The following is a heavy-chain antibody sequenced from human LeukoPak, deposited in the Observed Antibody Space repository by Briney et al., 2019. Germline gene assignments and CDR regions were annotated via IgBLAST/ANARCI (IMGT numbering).Heavy chain of an antibody. D-gene: IGHD3-22*01. CDR2: IKHKGGEQ. CDR3: ARDRGWRSSGYYLYHFDY. V-gene: IGHV3-7*01. Sequence: GGSVRLSCVAWGFTFTDYFMSWVRQARGKGLEGVASIKHKGGEQSYVVSVKVRFTISRDNAKNPLYLEMSSLRVEDPAVYYCARDRGWRSSGYYLYHFDYWRQGTLVTVSS. CDR1: GFTFTDYF. J-gene: IGHJ4*02.